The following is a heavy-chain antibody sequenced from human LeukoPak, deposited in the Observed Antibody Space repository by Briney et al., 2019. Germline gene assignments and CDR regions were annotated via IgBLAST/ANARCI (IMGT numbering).Heavy chain of an antibody. CDR2: IYYSGT. Sequence: PSETLSLTCTVSGGSISSYCWSWIRQPPGKGLEWIGYIYYSGTNYNPSLKSRVTISVDTSKNQFSLKLSSVTAADTAVYYCARGLRSFDSSSPFDYWGQGTLVTVSS. J-gene: IGHJ4*02. CDR3: ARGLRSFDSSSPFDY. CDR1: GGSISSYC. V-gene: IGHV4-59*01. D-gene: IGHD3-9*01.